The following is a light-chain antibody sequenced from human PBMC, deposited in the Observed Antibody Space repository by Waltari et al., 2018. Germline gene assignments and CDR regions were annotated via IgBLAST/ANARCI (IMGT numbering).Light chain of an antibody. CDR2: AAS. V-gene: IGKV3-11*01. CDR3: QQHRTWPPT. CDR1: HSVNSY. J-gene: IGKJ4*01. Sequence: EIVLTQSPATLSLSPGERATLSCRASHSVNSYLAWYQQKPGQAPRLLIHAASNRATGIPARFSGSGSGTDFTLTISSLEPEDFAVYYCQQHRTWPPTFGGGTKVEIK.